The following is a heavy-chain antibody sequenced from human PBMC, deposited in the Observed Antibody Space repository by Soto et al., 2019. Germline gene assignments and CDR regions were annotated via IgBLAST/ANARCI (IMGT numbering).Heavy chain of an antibody. J-gene: IGHJ5*02. CDR1: GFSFSNYG. D-gene: IGHD2-2*01. V-gene: IGHV3-30*18. CDR2: VSSDGNNK. CDR3: AKDRVIQLLPIWPDP. Sequence: QVHLVESGGGVLQPGTSLRLSCAASGFSFSNYGMHWVRQALGKGLEWVAFVSSDGNNKYYADSVKGRFTISRDNSKNTLYLQVDSLRVDDTAVYYCAKDRVIQLLPIWPDPWGQGTLVTVSS.